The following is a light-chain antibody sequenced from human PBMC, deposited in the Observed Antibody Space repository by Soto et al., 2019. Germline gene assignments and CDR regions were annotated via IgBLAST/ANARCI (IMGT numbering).Light chain of an antibody. CDR1: QSVSSY. Sequence: EIVTTQSPATLSVSPWERATLSCRASQSVSSYLAWYQQKPGQAPRLLIYDASNRATGIPARFSGSGSGTDFTLTISSLEPEDFAVYYCQQRSNWPITFGQGARLEIK. CDR2: DAS. V-gene: IGKV3-11*01. J-gene: IGKJ5*01. CDR3: QQRSNWPIT.